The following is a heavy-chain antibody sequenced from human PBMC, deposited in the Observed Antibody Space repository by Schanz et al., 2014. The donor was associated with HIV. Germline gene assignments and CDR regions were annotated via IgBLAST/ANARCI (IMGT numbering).Heavy chain of an antibody. Sequence: EVHLSESGGGLVQPGESVKIACVASGFTFSSFAMTWVRQVPGKGLEWVSSISGSGGNTYFTDSVKGRFTVSRDNSKTTLYLQMNSLRAEDTAMYYCAKEAWYSSSLYYFDYWGQGTLVTVSS. CDR1: GFTFSSFA. D-gene: IGHD6-13*01. V-gene: IGHV3-23*01. CDR3: AKEAWYSSSLYYFDY. J-gene: IGHJ4*02. CDR2: ISGSGGNT.